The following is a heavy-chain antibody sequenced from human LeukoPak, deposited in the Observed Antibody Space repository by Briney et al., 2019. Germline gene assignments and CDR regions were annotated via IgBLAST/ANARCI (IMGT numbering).Heavy chain of an antibody. CDR1: GFTFSDYY. J-gene: IGHJ6*02. V-gene: IGHV3-11*01. Sequence: GGSLRLSCAASGFTFSDYYMSWIRQAPGRGLEWVSYISGSGNTMYYADSVKGRFTISRDNSKNTLYLQMNSLRAEDTAVYYCARDRVVVVPAASPHDYYYYYGMDVWGQGTTVTVSS. D-gene: IGHD2-2*01. CDR2: ISGSGNTM. CDR3: ARDRVVVVPAASPHDYYYYYGMDV.